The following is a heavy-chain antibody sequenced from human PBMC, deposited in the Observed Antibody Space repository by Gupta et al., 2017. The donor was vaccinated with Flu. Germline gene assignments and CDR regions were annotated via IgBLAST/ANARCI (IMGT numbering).Heavy chain of an antibody. D-gene: IGHD5/OR15-5a*01. CDR2: IYYSWTA. Sequence: QLQLQGSGPGLVKPSETLYLACTVSGGSVRTSNSYWALIRQPPGQGLEWIATIYYSWTAYYNPSLRSRATMSLDTSRNLFSLKVRSMTTADTAVYYCAGGVDDSAFDFWGQGPLVTVSS. V-gene: IGHV4-39*01. J-gene: IGHJ4*02. CDR3: AGGVDDSAFDF. CDR1: GGSVRTSNSY.